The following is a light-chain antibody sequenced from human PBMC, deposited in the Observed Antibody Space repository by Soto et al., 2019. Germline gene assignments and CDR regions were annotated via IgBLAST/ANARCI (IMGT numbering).Light chain of an antibody. CDR1: SSNIGNNYF. Sequence: QSALTQPASVSGSPGQSITISCTGTSSNIGNNYFVSWYQQVPGTAPKAMIYDVSSRPSGVSNRFSGSKSGKTASLTISGLQAEDEADYYCRSYTTSTSFILFGGGTKLTVL. V-gene: IGLV2-14*03. CDR2: DVS. CDR3: RSYTTSTSFIL. J-gene: IGLJ2*01.